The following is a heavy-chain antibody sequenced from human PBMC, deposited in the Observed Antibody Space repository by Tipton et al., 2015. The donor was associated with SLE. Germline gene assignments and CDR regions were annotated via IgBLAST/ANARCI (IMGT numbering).Heavy chain of an antibody. CDR1: GGSISRHY. Sequence: TLSLTCTVSGGSISRHYCSWVPQPPGKGLEWIGYIYYSGSTNHNPSLKRRVTISVDTSKNQFSLKLSSVTAADTAVYYCARGGTMVQGEANDAFDIWGQGTMVTVSS. CDR2: IYYSGST. D-gene: IGHD3-10*01. CDR3: ARGGTMVQGEANDAFDI. V-gene: IGHV4-59*11. J-gene: IGHJ3*02.